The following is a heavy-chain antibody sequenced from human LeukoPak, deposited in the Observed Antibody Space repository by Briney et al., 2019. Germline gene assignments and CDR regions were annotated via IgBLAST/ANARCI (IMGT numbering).Heavy chain of an antibody. CDR3: ARAGHYYGSGSSRLFDY. CDR1: GFTFSSYS. J-gene: IGHJ4*02. D-gene: IGHD3-10*01. Sequence: GGSLRLSCAASGFTFSSYSMNWVRQAPGKGLEWVSSISSSSSYIYYADSVKGRFTISRDNAKNPLYLQMNSLRTEDTAVYYCARAGHYYGSGSSRLFDYWGQGTLVTVSS. CDR2: ISSSSSYI. V-gene: IGHV3-21*01.